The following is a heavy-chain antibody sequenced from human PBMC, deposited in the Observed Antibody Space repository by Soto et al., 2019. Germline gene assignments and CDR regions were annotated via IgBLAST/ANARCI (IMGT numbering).Heavy chain of an antibody. D-gene: IGHD3-22*01. Sequence: PSETLSLTCTVSGGPLSSYYWSWIRQPPGKGLEWIGYIYYSGSTNYNPSLKSRVTISVDTSKNQFSLKLSSVTAADTAVYYCARYDSSGYYHWFDYWGQGTLVTVSS. V-gene: IGHV4-59*08. CDR1: GGPLSSYY. J-gene: IGHJ5*01. CDR3: ARYDSSGYYHWFDY. CDR2: IYYSGST.